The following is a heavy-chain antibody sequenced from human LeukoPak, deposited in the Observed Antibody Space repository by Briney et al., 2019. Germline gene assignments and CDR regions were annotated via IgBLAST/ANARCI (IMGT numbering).Heavy chain of an antibody. J-gene: IGHJ3*02. CDR2: INPNSGGT. D-gene: IGHD2/OR15-2a*01. V-gene: IGHV1-2*04. CDR1: GYTFTGYY. Sequence: GASVKVSCKASGYTFTGYYMHWVRQAPGQGLEWMGWINPNSGGTNYAQKFQGWVTMTRDTSISTAYMELSRLRSDDTAVYYCARDFSPHLPPGSYDTFDIWGQGTMVTVSS. CDR3: ARDFSPHLPPGSYDTFDI.